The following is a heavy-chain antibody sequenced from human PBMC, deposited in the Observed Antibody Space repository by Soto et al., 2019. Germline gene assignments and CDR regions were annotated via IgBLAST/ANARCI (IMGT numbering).Heavy chain of an antibody. CDR2: INPATGAA. CDR1: GYPVTAYY. CDR3: ARGGGVGVAGSAAFDM. D-gene: IGHD3-3*01. J-gene: IGHJ3*02. Sequence: QLHLVQSGAVVKKPGASVTVSCSASGYPVTAYYMHWVRQAPGRGLEWMGGINPATGAAKYTQTVRGRVPMTRDTSTSTGFMELSGLTSEDTAVFYCARGGGVGVAGSAAFDMWGQGTVVTVSS. V-gene: IGHV1-2*02.